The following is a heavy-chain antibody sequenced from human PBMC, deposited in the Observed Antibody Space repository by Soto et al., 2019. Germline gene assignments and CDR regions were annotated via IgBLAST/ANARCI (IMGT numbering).Heavy chain of an antibody. Sequence: ASVKVSCKASGYTFTSYDINWVRQAPGQGLEWMGWMNPNSGNTGYAQKFQGRVTMTRNTSISTAYMELSSLRSEDTAVYYCARRYYDSSGYSPGLYYYYGMDVWGQGTTVTVSS. D-gene: IGHD3-22*01. CDR3: ARRYYDSSGYSPGLYYYYGMDV. J-gene: IGHJ6*02. CDR2: MNPNSGNT. CDR1: GYTFTSYD. V-gene: IGHV1-8*01.